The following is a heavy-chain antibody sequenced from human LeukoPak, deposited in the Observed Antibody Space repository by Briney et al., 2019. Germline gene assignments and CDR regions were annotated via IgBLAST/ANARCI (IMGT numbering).Heavy chain of an antibody. CDR2: IYYSGST. Sequence: SETLSLTCTVSGGSISSSSYYWGWIRQPPGKGLEWIGSIYYSGSTYYNPSLKSRVTISVDTSKNQFSLKLSSVTAADTAVYYCARGDMYDYVWGSYRYHYFDYWGQGTLVTVSS. CDR3: ARGDMYDYVWGSYRYHYFDY. V-gene: IGHV4-39*07. CDR1: GGSISSSSYY. D-gene: IGHD3-16*02. J-gene: IGHJ4*02.